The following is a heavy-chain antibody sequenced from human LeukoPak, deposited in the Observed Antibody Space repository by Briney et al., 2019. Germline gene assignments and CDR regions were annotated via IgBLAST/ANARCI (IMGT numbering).Heavy chain of an antibody. CDR3: ARDPGGKTYDFWSGYYLPSH. CDR1: GYAFTSYY. Sequence: GASVKVSCKASGYAFTSYYMHWVRQAPGQGLEWMGIINPSGGSTSYAQKFQGRVTMTRDMSTSTVHMELSSLRSEDTAVYYCARDPGGKTYDFWSGYYLPSHWGQGTLVTVSS. J-gene: IGHJ4*02. V-gene: IGHV1-46*01. D-gene: IGHD3-3*01. CDR2: INPSGGST.